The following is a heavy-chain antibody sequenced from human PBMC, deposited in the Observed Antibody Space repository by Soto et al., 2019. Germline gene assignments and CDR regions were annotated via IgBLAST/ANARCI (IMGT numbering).Heavy chain of an antibody. D-gene: IGHD6-13*01. CDR3: ARHSDKYVSSWYGLGS. Sequence: QLQLQESGPGLVKPSESLSLTCTVSGDSFTIDSYYWAWIRQPPGKGLEWLGTISHTGTTFHNPSLKSRLTMSVDTSKNQISLNLSYVTAADTALYFCARHSDKYVSSWYGLGSWGQGTLVTVSS. CDR2: ISHTGTT. J-gene: IGHJ4*02. V-gene: IGHV4-39*01. CDR1: GDSFTIDSYY.